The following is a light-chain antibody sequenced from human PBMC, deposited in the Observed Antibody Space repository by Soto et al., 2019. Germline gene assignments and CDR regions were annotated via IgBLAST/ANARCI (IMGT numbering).Light chain of an antibody. CDR3: QSYNSYLWT. Sequence: DIHMTQSPTTLSASVGHIFTITCRAGQSISRWLAWYQQKQGKAPKLLIYDASSLESGVPSRLSGSGYGTELTITISSLQNDDFATYYCQSYNSYLWTFGQGTKVDIK. V-gene: IGKV1-5*01. CDR2: DAS. J-gene: IGKJ1*01. CDR1: QSISRW.